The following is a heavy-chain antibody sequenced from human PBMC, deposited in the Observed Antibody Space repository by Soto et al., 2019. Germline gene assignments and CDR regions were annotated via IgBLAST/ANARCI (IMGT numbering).Heavy chain of an antibody. CDR2: IYWDDDT. V-gene: IGHV2-5*02. D-gene: IGHD2-15*01. CDR3: AHRECSGADCYSRWDFGL. Sequence: QITLKESGPTLVKPTQTLTLTCTFSGFSLTTGGVAVSWIRQPPGKALEWLALIYWDDDTRYSPSLKSRLSLTKDTSTNQVVLTMTNMYPVDTATYYCAHRECSGADCYSRWDFGLWGRGTLVTVSS. CDR1: GFSLTTGGVA. J-gene: IGHJ2*01.